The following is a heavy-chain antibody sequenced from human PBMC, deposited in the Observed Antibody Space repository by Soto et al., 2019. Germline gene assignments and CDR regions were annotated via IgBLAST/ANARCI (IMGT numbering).Heavy chain of an antibody. CDR3: ARRVSSRLWDWFDP. J-gene: IGHJ5*02. CDR1: GGSISSGLYY. CDR2: INHSGST. D-gene: IGHD6-13*01. Sequence: SETLSLTCTVSGGSISSGLYYWTWIRQHPGKGLEWIGEINHSGSTNYNPSLKSRVTISVDTSKNQFSLKLSSVTAADTAVYYCARRVSSRLWDWFDPWGQGTLVTVSS. V-gene: IGHV4-39*07.